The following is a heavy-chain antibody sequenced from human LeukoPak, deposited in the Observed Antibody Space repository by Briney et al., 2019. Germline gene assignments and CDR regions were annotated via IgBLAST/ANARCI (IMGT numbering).Heavy chain of an antibody. CDR1: GYTFTNYG. CDR3: ARGPGGHDY. V-gene: IGHV1-18*01. J-gene: IGHJ4*02. Sequence: GASVKVSCKASGYTFTNYGISWVRQAPGQGLEWMGWISTYNGNTNYAQKFQGRVTMTRDTSISTAYMELSRLRSADTAVYYCARGPGGHDYWGQGTLVTVSS. D-gene: IGHD2-8*02. CDR2: ISTYNGNT.